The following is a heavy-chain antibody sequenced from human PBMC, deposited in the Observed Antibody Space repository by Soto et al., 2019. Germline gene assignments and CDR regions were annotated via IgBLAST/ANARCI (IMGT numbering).Heavy chain of an antibody. V-gene: IGHV3-74*01. D-gene: IGHD2-2*01. CDR2: INADGTST. CDR3: VKVLARGVGVPRFYFDS. Sequence: GGSLRLSCAASGFAFSNSWMHWVRQVSGKGLEWVSRINADGTSTSYADSVKGRFTISRDNAKNTLYLHVNSLRAEDTAVYYCVKVLARGVGVPRFYFDSWGQGALVTVSS. CDR1: GFAFSNSW. J-gene: IGHJ4*02.